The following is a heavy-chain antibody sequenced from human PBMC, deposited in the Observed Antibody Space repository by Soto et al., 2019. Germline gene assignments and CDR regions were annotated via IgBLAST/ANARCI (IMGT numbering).Heavy chain of an antibody. J-gene: IGHJ6*02. CDR3: ARGPPQRQVINMDV. D-gene: IGHD1-1*01. Sequence: LEWFGYINHRGSLYYNPSLKSRVSMSVDTSKNQFSLNLSSVTASDTALYFCARGPPQRQVINMDVWVQGTSVT. CDR2: INHRGSL. V-gene: IGHV4-31*02.